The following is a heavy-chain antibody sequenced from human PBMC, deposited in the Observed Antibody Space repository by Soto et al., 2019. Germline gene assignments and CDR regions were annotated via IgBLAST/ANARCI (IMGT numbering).Heavy chain of an antibody. V-gene: IGHV2-5*02. Sequence: QITLKESGPTLVKPTQTLTLTCTFSGFSLSTTGVGVGWIRQPPGKALEWLALIYWDDDKRYNPSLKSRLTITKDTSKNQVVLTMTNLDPVDTATYSCVQSRCGGDCLHSYSSHPYYGLDVWGQGTTVTVSS. D-gene: IGHD2-21*01. CDR3: VQSRCGGDCLHSYSSHPYYGLDV. CDR2: IYWDDDK. J-gene: IGHJ6*02. CDR1: GFSLSTTGVG.